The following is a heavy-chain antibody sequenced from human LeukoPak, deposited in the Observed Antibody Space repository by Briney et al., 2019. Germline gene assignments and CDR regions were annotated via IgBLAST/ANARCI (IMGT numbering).Heavy chain of an antibody. J-gene: IGHJ3*02. CDR1: GFTFSSYW. CDR3: VREYSSSAGRAFDM. Sequence: GGSLRLSCAASGFTFSSYWMHWVRQAPGKGLVWVSRISTDGSSTNSADSVKGRLTISRDNAKNTLYLQMNSLRAEDTAVYYCVREYSSSAGRAFDMWGQGTMVTVSP. D-gene: IGHD6-6*01. V-gene: IGHV3-74*01. CDR2: ISTDGSST.